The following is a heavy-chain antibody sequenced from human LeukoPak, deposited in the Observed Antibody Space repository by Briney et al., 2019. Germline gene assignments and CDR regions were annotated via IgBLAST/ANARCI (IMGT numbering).Heavy chain of an antibody. Sequence: GGSLRLSCAASGFTFSSYWMHWVRQAPGKGLVWVSRIYSDGSSTNYADSVKGRFTISRDNSKNTLYLQMNSLRATDTAVYYCERPLVGSGSRSFDYGGQGPLVTVSS. D-gene: IGHD3-10*01. J-gene: IGHJ4*02. CDR3: ERPLVGSGSRSFDY. CDR1: GFTFSSYW. CDR2: IYSDGSST. V-gene: IGHV3-74*01.